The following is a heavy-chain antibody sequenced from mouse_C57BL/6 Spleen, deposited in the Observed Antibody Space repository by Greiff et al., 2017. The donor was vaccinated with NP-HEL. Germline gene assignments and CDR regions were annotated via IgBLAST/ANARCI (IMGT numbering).Heavy chain of an antibody. D-gene: IGHD1-2*01. CDR1: GYTFTSYW. Sequence: QVQLQQPGAELVRPGTSVKLSCKASGYTFTSYWMHWVKQRPGQGLEWIGVIDPSDSYTNDNQKFKGKATLTVDTSSSTAYMQLSSLTSEDSAVYYCARTGLRPPDYWGQGTTLTVSS. J-gene: IGHJ2*01. V-gene: IGHV1-59*01. CDR3: ARTGLRPPDY. CDR2: IDPSDSYT.